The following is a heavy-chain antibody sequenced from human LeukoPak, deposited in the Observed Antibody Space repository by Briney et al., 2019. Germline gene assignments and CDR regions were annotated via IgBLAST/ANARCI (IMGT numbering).Heavy chain of an antibody. CDR2: IYYSGST. J-gene: IGHJ5*02. V-gene: IGHV4-59*08. D-gene: IGHD6-13*01. CDR3: AGYGVGIAAA. Sequence: SETLSLTCTVSGGSISSYYWSWIRQPPGKGLEWIGYIYYSGSTNYNPSLKSRVTISVDTSKNQFSLKLSSVTAADTAVYYCAGYGVGIAAAWGQGTLVTVSS. CDR1: GGSISSYY.